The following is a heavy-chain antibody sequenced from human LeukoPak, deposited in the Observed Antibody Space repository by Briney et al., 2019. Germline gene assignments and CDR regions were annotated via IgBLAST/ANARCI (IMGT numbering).Heavy chain of an antibody. Sequence: GESLKISCKGSGYSFTIYWIGWVRQMPGKGLEWMGIIYPGDSDTRYSPSFQGRVTISADKSISTAYLQWSSLKASDTAMYYCARQRFTMRAYAGNWFDPWGQGTLVTVSS. CDR3: ARQRFTMRAYAGNWFDP. V-gene: IGHV5-51*01. D-gene: IGHD3-10*01. CDR1: GYSFTIYW. J-gene: IGHJ5*02. CDR2: IYPGDSDT.